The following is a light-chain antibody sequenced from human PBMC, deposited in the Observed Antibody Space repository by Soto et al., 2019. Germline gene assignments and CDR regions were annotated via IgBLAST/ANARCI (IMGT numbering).Light chain of an antibody. CDR2: GAS. CDR3: QQYGSSPT. J-gene: IGKJ4*01. CDR1: QSVSSSY. V-gene: IGKV3-20*01. Sequence: EIVLTQSPGTPSSSPGERATLSCRASQSVSSSYLAWYQQKPGQAPRLLLYGASSRATGIPDRFSGSGSGTDFTLTISRLEPEGLAVYYCQQYGSSPTFGGGTKVEIK.